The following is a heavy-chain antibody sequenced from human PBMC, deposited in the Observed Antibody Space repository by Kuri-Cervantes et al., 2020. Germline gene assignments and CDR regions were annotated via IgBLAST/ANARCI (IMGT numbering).Heavy chain of an antibody. V-gene: IGHV3-21*01. Sequence: GESLKISCAASGFTFSSYSMNWVRQAPGKGLEWVSSISDNSRYIYYADSVKGRFTISRDNAKNSLSLQMNTLRADDTAVYYCARDSRGRSNWFDPWCQGTLVTVSS. CDR3: ARDSRGRSNWFDP. CDR1: GFTFSSYS. J-gene: IGHJ5*02. D-gene: IGHD3-16*01. CDR2: ISDNSRYI.